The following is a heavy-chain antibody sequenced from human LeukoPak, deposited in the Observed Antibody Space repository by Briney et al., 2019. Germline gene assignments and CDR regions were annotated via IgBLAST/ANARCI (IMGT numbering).Heavy chain of an antibody. CDR2: INPNSGGT. D-gene: IGHD2-15*01. V-gene: IGHV1-2*02. CDR3: ARGSSGGSCPGW. J-gene: IGHJ4*02. Sequence: ASVKVSCRASGYTFTGYYMHWVRQAPGQGLEWMGWINPNSGGTNYAQKFQGRVTMTRDTSISTAYMELSRLRSDDTAVYYCARGSSGGSCPGWRGQGTLVTVSS. CDR1: GYTFTGYY.